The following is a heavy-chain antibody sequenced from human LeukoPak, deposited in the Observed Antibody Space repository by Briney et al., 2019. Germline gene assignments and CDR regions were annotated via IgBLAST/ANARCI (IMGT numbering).Heavy chain of an antibody. V-gene: IGHV5-51*01. CDR2: IYPDDSDT. J-gene: IGHJ6*03. CDR3: ARANYYYMDV. Sequence: GESLKISWKGSGYSFTSYWIGWVRQMPGKGLEWMGIIYPDDSDTKYSPSFQGQVTISADKSISTAYLQWSSLEASDTAMYYCARANYYYMDVWGKGTTVTVSS. CDR1: GYSFTSYW.